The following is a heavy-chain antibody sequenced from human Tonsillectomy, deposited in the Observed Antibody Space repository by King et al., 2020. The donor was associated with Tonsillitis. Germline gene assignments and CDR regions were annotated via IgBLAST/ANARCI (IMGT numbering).Heavy chain of an antibody. CDR1: GFTFSSYW. Sequence: VQLVESGGGLVQPGGSLRLSCAASGFTFSSYWMTWVRQAPGKGLEWVASIKQDGSEKNYVDSVKGRFTISRDNAKNSLYLQMNSLRAEDTAVYYCAGVGGYSWFQHWGQGTLVTVSS. V-gene: IGHV3-7*03. CDR2: IKQDGSEK. J-gene: IGHJ1*01. D-gene: IGHD2-15*01. CDR3: AGVGGYSWFQH.